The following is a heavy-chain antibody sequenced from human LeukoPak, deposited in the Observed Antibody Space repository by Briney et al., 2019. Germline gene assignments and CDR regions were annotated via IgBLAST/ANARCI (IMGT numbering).Heavy chain of an antibody. Sequence: SETLSLTCTVSGGSISSSSYYWGWIRQPPGKGLEWIGSIYYSGSTYYNPSLKSRVTISVDTSKNQFSLKLSSVTAADTAVYYCARALVAAGHDAFDIWGQGTMVTVSS. V-gene: IGHV4-39*07. J-gene: IGHJ3*02. D-gene: IGHD6-13*01. CDR3: ARALVAAGHDAFDI. CDR2: IYYSGST. CDR1: GGSISSSSYY.